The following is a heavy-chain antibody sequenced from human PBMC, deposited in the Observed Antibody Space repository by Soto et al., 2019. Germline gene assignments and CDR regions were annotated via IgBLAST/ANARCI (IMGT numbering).Heavy chain of an antibody. CDR1: GYTFTSYG. Sequence: GASVKVSCKASGYTFTSYGISCVLQSPVQGLDWMGCISAYNGNTNYAQKLQGRVTMTTDTSTSTAYMELRSLRSDDTAVYYCARDYQYGSGRDRFDPWGQGTLVTVSS. D-gene: IGHD3-10*01. V-gene: IGHV1-18*01. CDR2: ISAYNGNT. CDR3: ARDYQYGSGRDRFDP. J-gene: IGHJ5*02.